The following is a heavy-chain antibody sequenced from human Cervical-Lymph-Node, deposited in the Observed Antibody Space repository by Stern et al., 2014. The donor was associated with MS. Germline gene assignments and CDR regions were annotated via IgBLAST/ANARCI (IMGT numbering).Heavy chain of an antibody. CDR3: ARISAVPAARGDFYFYGMDV. CDR1: GYSFTNFW. Sequence: VQLVQSGAEVKKPGDSLKIACKGSGYSFTNFWIGWVRQMPGKGLEYMGIIHPGDSDTRFSPSFQGQVTMSVDKSSNTAYLQWSSLKASDIAMYYCARISAVPAARGDFYFYGMDVWGQGTTVTVSS. J-gene: IGHJ6*02. CDR2: IHPGDSDT. D-gene: IGHD2-2*01. V-gene: IGHV5-51*01.